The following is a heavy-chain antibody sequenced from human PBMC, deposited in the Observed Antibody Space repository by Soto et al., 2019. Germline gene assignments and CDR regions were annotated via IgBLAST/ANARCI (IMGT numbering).Heavy chain of an antibody. J-gene: IGHJ4*02. Sequence: AGGSLRLSCAASGFTFSSYGMHWVRQAPGKGLEWVAVISYDGSNKYYADSVKGRFTISRDNSKNTLYLQMNSLRAEDTAVYYCAKDREGAYSSSWYQWYFDYWGQGTLVTVSS. D-gene: IGHD6-13*01. V-gene: IGHV3-30*18. CDR1: GFTFSSYG. CDR3: AKDREGAYSSSWYQWYFDY. CDR2: ISYDGSNK.